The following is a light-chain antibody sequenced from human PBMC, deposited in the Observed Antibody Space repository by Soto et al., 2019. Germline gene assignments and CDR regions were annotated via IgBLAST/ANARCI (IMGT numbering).Light chain of an antibody. CDR2: AAS. J-gene: IGKJ5*01. Sequence: DIQITQSASTVSASVGDRVTITCRASQSISTWLSWYQQKPGKAPKLLIYAASSLQSGVPSRFSGSGSGTDFTLTISSLQPEDFATYYCQQSYSTLPITFGQGTRLEIK. V-gene: IGKV1-39*01. CDR1: QSISTW. CDR3: QQSYSTLPIT.